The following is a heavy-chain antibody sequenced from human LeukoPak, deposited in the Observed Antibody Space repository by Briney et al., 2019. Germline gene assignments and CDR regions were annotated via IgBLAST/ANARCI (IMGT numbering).Heavy chain of an antibody. CDR3: ATDGAYGLTH. CDR2: VSSDGSRT. V-gene: IGHV3-74*01. CDR1: GVSFSTTW. J-gene: IGHJ4*02. Sequence: PGGSLRLSCAASGVSFSTTWMHWVRQAPGKGLMWVSHVSSDGSRTYADSVKGRFTVSRDNNKDMVYLHMSSLRAEDTAVYYCATDGAYGLTHWGQGTLVTVSS. D-gene: IGHD3-16*01.